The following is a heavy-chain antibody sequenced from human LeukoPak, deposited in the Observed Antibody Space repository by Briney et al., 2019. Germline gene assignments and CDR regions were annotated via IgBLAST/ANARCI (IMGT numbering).Heavy chain of an antibody. J-gene: IGHJ4*02. CDR2: FDPEDGET. CDR1: GYTLTELS. D-gene: IGHD3-10*01. CDR3: ATDMVRGVTTLFDY. Sequence: GASVKVSCKVSGYTLTELSMHWVRRAPGKGLEWMGGFDPEDGETIYAQKFQGRVTMTEDTSTDTAYMELSSLRSEDTAVYYCATDMVRGVTTLFDYWGQGTLVTVSS. V-gene: IGHV1-24*01.